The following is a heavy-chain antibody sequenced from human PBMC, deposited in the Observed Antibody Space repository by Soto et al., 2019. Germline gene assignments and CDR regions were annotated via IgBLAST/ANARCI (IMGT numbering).Heavy chain of an antibody. CDR2: IYYSGST. CDR3: ASLVGSYSYYYYYGMDV. D-gene: IGHD1-26*01. CDR1: GGSISSSSYY. J-gene: IGHJ6*02. Sequence: SSETLSLTCTVSGGSISSSSYYWGWIRQPPGKGLEWIGSIYYSGSTYYNPSLKSRVTISVDTSKNQFSLKLSSVTAADTAVYYCASLVGSYSYYYYYGMDVWGQGTTVTVSS. V-gene: IGHV4-39*01.